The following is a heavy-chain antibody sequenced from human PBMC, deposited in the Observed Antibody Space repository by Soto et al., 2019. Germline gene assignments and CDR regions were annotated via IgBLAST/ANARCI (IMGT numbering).Heavy chain of an antibody. CDR1: GYRFTSYW. V-gene: IGHV5-51*01. Sequence: GESLKMSWKGSGYRFTSYWIGWVRQMPGKGLEWMGIIYPGDSDTRYSPSFQGQVTISADKSISTAYLQWSSLKASDTAMYYCASTSGVVVPAATHYYYYGMDVWAQGTTVTVSS. CDR3: ASTSGVVVPAATHYYYYGMDV. D-gene: IGHD2-2*01. J-gene: IGHJ6*02. CDR2: IYPGDSDT.